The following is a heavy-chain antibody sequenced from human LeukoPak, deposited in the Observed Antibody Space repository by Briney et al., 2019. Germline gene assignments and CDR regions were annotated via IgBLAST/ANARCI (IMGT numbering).Heavy chain of an antibody. J-gene: IGHJ6*02. CDR1: GFTFSSFA. CDR2: ISHDGSNK. Sequence: PGRSLRLSCAASGFTFSSFAMHWVRQAPGKGLEWVAVISHDGSNKYDADSVKGRFTISRDNSKNTLHLQMNSLRAEDTAVYYCARAFTNPRAPASLPYHMDVWGQGTTVTVSS. CDR3: ARAFTNPRAPASLPYHMDV. D-gene: IGHD2-8*01. V-gene: IGHV3-30-3*01.